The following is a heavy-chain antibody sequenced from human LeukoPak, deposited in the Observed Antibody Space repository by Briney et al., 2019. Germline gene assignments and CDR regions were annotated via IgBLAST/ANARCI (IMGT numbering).Heavy chain of an antibody. CDR3: ARDKARQQLEPFHYMDV. D-gene: IGHD6-13*01. CDR2: ISSSSYI. CDR1: GFTFSSYS. J-gene: IGHJ6*03. Sequence: GGSLRLSCAASGFTFSSYSMNWVRQAPGKGLEWVSSISSSSYIYYADSVKGRFTISRDNAKNSLYLQMNSLRAEDTAVYYCARDKARQQLEPFHYMDVWGKGTTVTVSS. V-gene: IGHV3-21*01.